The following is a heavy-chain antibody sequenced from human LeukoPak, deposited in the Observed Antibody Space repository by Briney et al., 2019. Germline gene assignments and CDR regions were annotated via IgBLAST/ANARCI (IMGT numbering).Heavy chain of an antibody. CDR1: GFTFKSYW. D-gene: IGHD5-18*01. CDR3: ARAIQLWSYYFDY. CDR2: IKQDGSEK. J-gene: IGHJ4*02. Sequence: GGSLRLSCAASGFTFKSYWMSWVRQAPGKGLEWVANIKQDGSEKYYVDSVKGRFTISRDNAKNSLYLQMNSLRAEDTAVYYCARAIQLWSYYFDYWGQGTLVTVSS. V-gene: IGHV3-7*01.